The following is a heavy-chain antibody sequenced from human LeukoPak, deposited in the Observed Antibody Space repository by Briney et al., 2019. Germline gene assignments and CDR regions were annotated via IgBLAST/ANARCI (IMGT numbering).Heavy chain of an antibody. D-gene: IGHD6-19*01. V-gene: IGHV1-18*01. J-gene: IGHJ3*02. CDR3: AREVEASGQWLVRDDAFDI. CDR1: GYTFTSYG. CDR2: ISAYNGNT. Sequence: ASVKVSYKASGYTFTSYGISWVRQAPGQGLEWMGWISAYNGNTNYAQKLQGRVTMTTDTSTSTAYMELRSLRSDDTAVYYCAREVEASGQWLVRDDAFDIWGQGTMVTVSS.